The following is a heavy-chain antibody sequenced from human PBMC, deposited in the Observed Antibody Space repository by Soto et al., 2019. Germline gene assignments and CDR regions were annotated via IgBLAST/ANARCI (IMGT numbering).Heavy chain of an antibody. CDR1: GGSISSGGYS. CDR2: IYHSGST. CDR3: ARGYYDRSGYHDAFDI. Sequence: QLQLQESGSGLVKPSQTLSLTCAVSGGSISSGGYSWSWIRQPPGKGLAWIGYIYHSGSTYYNPSLKIRVTISVDRSKNQFSLKLSSVTAADTAVYYCARGYYDRSGYHDAFDIWGQGTMVTVSS. J-gene: IGHJ3*02. D-gene: IGHD3-22*01. V-gene: IGHV4-30-2*01.